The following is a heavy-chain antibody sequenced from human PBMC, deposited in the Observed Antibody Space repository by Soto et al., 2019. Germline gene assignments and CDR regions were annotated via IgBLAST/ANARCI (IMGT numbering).Heavy chain of an antibody. D-gene: IGHD2-2*01. V-gene: IGHV3-7*04. J-gene: IGHJ4*02. CDR1: GFTFSSNW. Sequence: LRLSCVGSGFTFSSNWMTWVRQAPGKGLEWVANIRQDGSEINYVDSVKGRFTISRDNTKNSLYLQMNSLRAEDTAIYYCAREVVVSRGASYFGYWGPGTLVTVSS. CDR3: AREVVVSRGASYFGY. CDR2: IRQDGSEI.